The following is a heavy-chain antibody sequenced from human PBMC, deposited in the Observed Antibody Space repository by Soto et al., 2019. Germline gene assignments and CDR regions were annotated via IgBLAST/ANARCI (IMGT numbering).Heavy chain of an antibody. CDR3: ARARHATGWTPRDF. D-gene: IGHD6-19*01. CDR2: INTNSGIT. CDR1: GYTFTSYD. J-gene: IGHJ4*02. V-gene: IGHV1-8*01. Sequence: QVQLVQSGAEVKKPGAAVKVSCKTSGYTFTSYDINWVRQAPGQGLEWMGWINTNSGITGYSQKFQDRVSLTMDPSRNTAYMELRSLTSADTAVYFCARARHATGWTPRDFWGQGTPLTVAS.